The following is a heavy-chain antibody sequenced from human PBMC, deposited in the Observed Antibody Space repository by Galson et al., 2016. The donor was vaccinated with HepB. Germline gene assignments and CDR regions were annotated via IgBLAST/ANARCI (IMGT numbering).Heavy chain of an antibody. J-gene: IGHJ4*02. V-gene: IGHV3-30-3*01. Sequence: SLRLSCAASGFTFRNYALHWVRQAPGKGLEWVAVISSEGSNKYYADSVKGRFTISRDDSKNTVFLQMNSLRVEDSAIYFCARVKSDSSSQDYWGQGTLVTVSS. CDR1: GFTFRNYA. CDR2: ISSEGSNK. CDR3: ARVKSDSSSQDY. D-gene: IGHD3-22*01.